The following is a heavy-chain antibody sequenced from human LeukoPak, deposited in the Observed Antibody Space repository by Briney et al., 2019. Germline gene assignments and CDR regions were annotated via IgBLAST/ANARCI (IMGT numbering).Heavy chain of an antibody. Sequence: PSETLSLTCSVSGYSISSDCYWAWIRQPPGQGLEWIGGIYHSGYTYYYPSLKSRVTLSVDTSKNQFSLRLSSVTAVDTAVYYCARAPRDSNGYYMRSFDSWGQGTLVIVSS. CDR3: ARAPRDSNGYYMRSFDS. D-gene: IGHD3-22*01. CDR1: GYSISSDCY. J-gene: IGHJ4*02. CDR2: IYHSGYT. V-gene: IGHV4-38-2*02.